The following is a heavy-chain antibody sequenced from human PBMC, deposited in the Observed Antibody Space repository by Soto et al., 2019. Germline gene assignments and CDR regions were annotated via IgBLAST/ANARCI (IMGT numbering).Heavy chain of an antibody. Sequence: QVQLQQSGPGLVKPSQTLSLTCAISGDSVSSNSAAWNWIRQSPSIGLEWLGRTYYKSKWYNEYAVSVKSRMTINSDTSKNQVSLQLNSVTPEDTAVYYCARGFFATGFDPWGQGTLVTVSS. CDR2: TYYKSKWYN. V-gene: IGHV6-1*01. J-gene: IGHJ5*02. CDR1: GDSVSSNSAA. D-gene: IGHD3-3*01. CDR3: ARGFFATGFDP.